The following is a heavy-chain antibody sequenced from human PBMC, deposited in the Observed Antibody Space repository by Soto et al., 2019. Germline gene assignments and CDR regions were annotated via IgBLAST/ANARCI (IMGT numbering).Heavy chain of an antibody. CDR3: ARWGYYYDSSTFPENWFDP. CDR2: IYYSGST. J-gene: IGHJ5*02. D-gene: IGHD3-22*01. CDR1: GGSISSSSYY. V-gene: IGHV4-39*01. Sequence: QLQLQESGPGLVKPSETLSLTCTVSGGSISSSSYYWGWIRQPPGKGLEWIGSIYYSGSTYYNPSLKSRVTISVDTSKNQFSLKLSSVTAADTAVYYCARWGYYYDSSTFPENWFDPWGQGTLVTVSS.